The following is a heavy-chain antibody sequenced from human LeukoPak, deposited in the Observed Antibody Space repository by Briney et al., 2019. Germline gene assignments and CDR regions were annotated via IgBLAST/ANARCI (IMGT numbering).Heavy chain of an antibody. D-gene: IGHD6-19*01. CDR2: ISYDGSNK. V-gene: IGHV3-30*04. J-gene: IGHJ4*02. CDR1: GFTFSSYA. Sequence: PGRSLRLSCAASGFTFSSYAMHWVRQAPGKGLEWVAVISYDGSNKYYADSVKGRFTISRDNSKNTLYLQMNSLRAEDTAVYYCARSIAVAGSYWGQGSLVTVSS. CDR3: ARSIAVAGSY.